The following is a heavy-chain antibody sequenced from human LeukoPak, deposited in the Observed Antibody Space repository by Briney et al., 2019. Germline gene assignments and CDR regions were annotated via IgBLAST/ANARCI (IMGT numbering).Heavy chain of an antibody. D-gene: IGHD5-18*01. Sequence: GGSLRLSCAASGFTFDDYGMSWARQAPGKGLEWVSGINWDGGSTGYADSVKGRFTISRGNAKNSLYLQMNSLRAEDTAVYYCAKAIQLWPHDAFDIWGQGTMITVSS. J-gene: IGHJ3*02. CDR3: AKAIQLWPHDAFDI. CDR1: GFTFDDYG. V-gene: IGHV3-20*04. CDR2: INWDGGST.